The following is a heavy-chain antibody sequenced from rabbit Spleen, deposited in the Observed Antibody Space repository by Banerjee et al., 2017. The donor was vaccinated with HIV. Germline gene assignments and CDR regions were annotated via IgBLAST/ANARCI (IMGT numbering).Heavy chain of an antibody. D-gene: IGHD1-1*01. Sequence: QEQVEESGGGLVQPEGSLTLTCTASGFSFSSRYYMCWVRQAPGKGLEWIACIEVGSSGFTYFATWAKGRFTISKTSSTTVTLQVTRLTAADTATYFCARDTSSSFSSYGMDLWGPGTLVTVS. CDR1: GFSFSSRYY. J-gene: IGHJ6*01. CDR2: IEVGSSGFT. CDR3: ARDTSSSFSSYGMDL. V-gene: IGHV1S45*01.